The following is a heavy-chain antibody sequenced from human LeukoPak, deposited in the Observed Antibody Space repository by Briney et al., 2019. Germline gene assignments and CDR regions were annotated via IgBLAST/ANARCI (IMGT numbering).Heavy chain of an antibody. CDR2: ISSSGSTI. Sequence: GGSLRLSCAASGFTFSSYEMNWVRQAPGRGLEWVSYISSSGSTIYYADSVRGRFTISRDNSKNFLFLQMNGLRGDDTAVYYCVRDQALYYGNPTFDSWGQGTLVTVSS. V-gene: IGHV3-48*03. CDR1: GFTFSSYE. D-gene: IGHD3-22*01. J-gene: IGHJ5*01. CDR3: VRDQALYYGNPTFDS.